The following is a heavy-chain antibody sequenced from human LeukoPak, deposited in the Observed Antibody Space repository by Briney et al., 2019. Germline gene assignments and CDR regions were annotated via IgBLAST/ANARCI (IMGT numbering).Heavy chain of an antibody. V-gene: IGHV4-59*01. CDR2: IYYSGST. D-gene: IGHD6-19*01. CDR1: GGSISSYY. J-gene: IGHJ6*02. CDR3: ARGLSSSGWYYYYYYGMDV. Sequence: SETLSLTCTVSGGSISSYYWSWTRQPPGKGLEWIGYIYYSGSTNYNPSLKSRVTISVDTSKNQFSLKLSSVTAADTAVYYCARGLSSSGWYYYYYYGMDVWGQGTTVTVSS.